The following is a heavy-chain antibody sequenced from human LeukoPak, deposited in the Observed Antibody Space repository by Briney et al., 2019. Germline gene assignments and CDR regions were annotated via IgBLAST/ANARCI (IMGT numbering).Heavy chain of an antibody. J-gene: IGHJ4*02. CDR2: IFYSGST. CDR1: GGSISTSNYY. V-gene: IGHV4-39*07. CDR3: ARVYSSSWYSYYFDY. D-gene: IGHD6-13*01. Sequence: SETLSLTCTVSGGSISTSNYYWGWIRQPPGKGLEWIGNIFYSGSTYYSPSLKSRVTISLDTSRNQFSLKLNSVTAADTAVYYCARVYSSSWYSYYFDYWGQGTLVTVSS.